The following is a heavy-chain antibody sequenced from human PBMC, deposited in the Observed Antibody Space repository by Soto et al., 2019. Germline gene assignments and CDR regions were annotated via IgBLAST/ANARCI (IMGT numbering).Heavy chain of an antibody. Sequence: SETLSLTCTVSGGSISSYYWSWIRQPPGKGLEWIGYIYDGGSTNYNPSLKSRVTISVDTSKNQFSLKLSYVTAADTAVYYCARDGATSGYYYYYLDFWGKGTTVTVSS. CDR2: IYDGGST. CDR3: ARDGATSGYYYYYLDF. CDR1: GGSISSYY. J-gene: IGHJ6*03. V-gene: IGHV4-59*01. D-gene: IGHD2-15*01.